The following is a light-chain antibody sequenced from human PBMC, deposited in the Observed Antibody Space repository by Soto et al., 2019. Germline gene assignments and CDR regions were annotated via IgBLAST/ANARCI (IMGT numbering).Light chain of an antibody. CDR2: WTS. CDR3: QQSFGNFTLA. V-gene: IGKV4-1*01. CDR1: QTFLYNSNNNHR. Sequence: IVLTQSPDSLAVSLGARATINCRSSQTFLYNSNNNHRLAWYQQKPGQSPKLLIYWTSTRESGVPERFIGSGSGAEFTLTISSLQAEDVAVYYCQQSFGNFTLAFGQGTKVDI. J-gene: IGKJ2*01.